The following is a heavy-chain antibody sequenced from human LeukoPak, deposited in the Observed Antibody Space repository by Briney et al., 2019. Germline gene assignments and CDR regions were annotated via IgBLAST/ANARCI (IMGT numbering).Heavy chain of an antibody. V-gene: IGHV1-69*13. D-gene: IGHD1-26*01. CDR1: GGTFSSYA. J-gene: IGHJ4*02. CDR2: IIPIFGTA. Sequence: ASVTVSCKASGGTFSSYAISWVRQAPGQGLEWMGGIIPIFGTANYAQKFQGRVTITADESTSTAYMELSSLRSEDTAVYYCARRASGSYYRFDYWGQGTLVTVSS. CDR3: ARRASGSYYRFDY.